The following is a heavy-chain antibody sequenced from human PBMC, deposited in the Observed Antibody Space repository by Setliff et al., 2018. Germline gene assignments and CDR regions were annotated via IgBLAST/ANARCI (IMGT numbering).Heavy chain of an antibody. V-gene: IGHV3-64*02. D-gene: IGHD2-15*01. J-gene: IGHJ4*02. CDR1: GFTFSSYA. CDR2: ITANGGST. CDR3: ASFYCSGGRCYSGPLGY. Sequence: PSETLSLSCAASGFTFSSYAMYWVRQAPRKGLQYVSAITANGGSTYYADSVKGRFTISRDNSKNTLYLQMGSLRAEDMAVYYCASFYCSGGRCYSGPLGYWGQGTLVTVSS.